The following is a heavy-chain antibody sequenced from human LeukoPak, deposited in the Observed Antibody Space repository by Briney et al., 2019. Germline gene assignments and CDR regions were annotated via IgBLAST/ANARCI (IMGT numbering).Heavy chain of an antibody. V-gene: IGHV3-7*01. Sequence: GGSLRLSCAASGFTFSSYWMSWVRQAPGKGLEWVANIKQDGSEKYYVDSVKGRFTISGDNAKNSLYLQMNSLRAEDTAVYYCARDSSGSYQPANDYWGQGTLVTVSS. CDR1: GFTFSSYW. D-gene: IGHD1-26*01. J-gene: IGHJ4*02. CDR3: ARDSSGSYQPANDY. CDR2: IKQDGSEK.